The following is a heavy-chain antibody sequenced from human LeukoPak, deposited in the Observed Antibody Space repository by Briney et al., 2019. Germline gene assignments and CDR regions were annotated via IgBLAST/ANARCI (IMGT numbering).Heavy chain of an antibody. V-gene: IGHV3-21*01. D-gene: IGHD4-17*01. CDR3: ATNDYGASDY. CDR1: GFTFSSYS. J-gene: IGHJ4*02. Sequence: PGGSLRLSCAASGFTFSSYSMNWVRQAPGKGLEWVSSISSSSSYIYYADSVKGRFTVSRDNAKNSLYLQMNSLRAEDTAVFYCATNDYGASDYWGQGTLVTVSS. CDR2: ISSSSSYI.